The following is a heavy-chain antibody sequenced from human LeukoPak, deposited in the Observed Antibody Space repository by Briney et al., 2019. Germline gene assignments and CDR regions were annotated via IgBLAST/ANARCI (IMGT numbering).Heavy chain of an antibody. CDR3: ARALREYSSSWFSDF. CDR2: ISPYSGST. CDR1: GYTFRSYG. Sequence: ASVKVSCKASGYTFRSYGISWVRQAPGQGLEWMGWISPYSGSTNSPQKFQGRVTVTTDTSTSTAYMELRSLRSDDTAVYFCARALREYSSSWFSDFWGQGTLVTVSS. V-gene: IGHV1-18*01. J-gene: IGHJ4*02. D-gene: IGHD6-13*01.